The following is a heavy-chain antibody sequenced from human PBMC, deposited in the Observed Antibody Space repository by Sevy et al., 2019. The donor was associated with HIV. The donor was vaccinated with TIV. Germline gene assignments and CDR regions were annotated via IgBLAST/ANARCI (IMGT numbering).Heavy chain of an antibody. D-gene: IGHD3-3*01. V-gene: IGHV3-30*18. CDR1: GFSFGSYG. Sequence: GGSLRLSCAASGFSFGSYGMYWVRQAPGKGLEWVALISYAGSHKNYANSVKGRFTISRVDSKNTVFLQMNSLRAMDTAVYYCANLFYPGDQWSLWLHGVQYFHYWGQGTLVTVSS. J-gene: IGHJ1*01. CDR3: ANLFYPGDQWSLWLHGVQYFHY. CDR2: ISYAGSHK.